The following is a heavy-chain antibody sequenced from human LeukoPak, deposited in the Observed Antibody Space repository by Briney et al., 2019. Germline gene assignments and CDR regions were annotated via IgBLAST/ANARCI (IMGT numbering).Heavy chain of an antibody. Sequence: GGSLRLSCAASRLIVSDIYMSWVRQAPGKGLEWVSVIYSGGNTYYADSVTGRFTISRDASKNTLFLQMNSLRPEDTAVYSCAKGYYGSGSYGWFDYWGQGTLVTVSS. V-gene: IGHV3-53*01. CDR2: IYSGGNT. CDR3: AKGYYGSGSYGWFDY. CDR1: RLIVSDIY. D-gene: IGHD3-10*01. J-gene: IGHJ4*02.